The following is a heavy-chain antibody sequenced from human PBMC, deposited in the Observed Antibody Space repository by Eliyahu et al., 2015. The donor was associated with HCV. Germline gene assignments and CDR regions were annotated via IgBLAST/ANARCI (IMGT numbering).Heavy chain of an antibody. Sequence: EVQLVGSGGGLVQPGGSLXLXCAAXGXTVTNNYMSWVRQAPGKGLEWVSVIYTGGTTYYADSVKGRFTISRDNSKNTVYLQMNSLRAEDTAVYYCARDFSAGGDPLLYWGQGILVTVSS. D-gene: IGHD2-21*02. CDR2: IYTGGTT. CDR1: GXTVTNNY. V-gene: IGHV3-66*01. J-gene: IGHJ4*02. CDR3: ARDFSAGGDPLLY.